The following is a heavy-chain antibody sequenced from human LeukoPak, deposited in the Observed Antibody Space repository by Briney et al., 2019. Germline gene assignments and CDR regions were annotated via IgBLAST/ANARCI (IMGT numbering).Heavy chain of an antibody. D-gene: IGHD3-16*01. Sequence: SETESLNCTVSSGSISSGNYYWSWIRQPAGKGLEWIGRIYTRGSTPYNPSLKSRATISLDTSKNHFSLKLSSVTAADTAVYYCTGQDVIGGVYAFDIWGQGTMVIVSS. CDR2: IYTRGST. CDR1: SGSISSGNYY. V-gene: IGHV4-61*02. CDR3: TGQDVIGGVYAFDI. J-gene: IGHJ3*02.